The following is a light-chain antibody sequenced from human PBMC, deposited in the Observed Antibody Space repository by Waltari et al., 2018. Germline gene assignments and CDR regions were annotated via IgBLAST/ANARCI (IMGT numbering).Light chain of an antibody. Sequence: DIVMTQSPDSLAVSLGERATINCKSSQSVLYSSNNKNYLAWYQQKPGQPPKLLIYWASNRESGVPDRFSGSGSGTDFTLTINSLQPEDIATYYCQHYDNLPITFGQGTRLEMK. J-gene: IGKJ5*01. CDR1: QSVLYSSNNKNY. CDR2: WAS. V-gene: IGKV4-1*01. CDR3: QHYDNLPIT.